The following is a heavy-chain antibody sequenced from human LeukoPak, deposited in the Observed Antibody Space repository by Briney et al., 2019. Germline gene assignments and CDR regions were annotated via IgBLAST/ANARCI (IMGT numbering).Heavy chain of an antibody. CDR2: VYYTGST. V-gene: IGHV4-59*08. D-gene: IGHD6-6*01. CDR3: ARHFAYSSSSYFDY. CDR1: GGSISSYY. J-gene: IGHJ4*02. Sequence: SETLSLTCAVSGGSISSYYWSWIRQPPGKGLEWIGYVYYTGSTNYNPSLKSRVTMFEDKSKNQFSLRLYSVTVADTAVYYCARHFAYSSSSYFDYWGQGSLVTVSS.